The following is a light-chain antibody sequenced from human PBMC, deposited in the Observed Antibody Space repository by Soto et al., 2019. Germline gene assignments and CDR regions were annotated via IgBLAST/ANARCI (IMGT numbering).Light chain of an antibody. CDR2: GTS. CDR1: QSVRSSY. Sequence: EIVLTQSPGTLSLSPGERATLSCRASQSVRSSYLAWYQQRPGQAPRLLIHGTSSRATGIPDRFSGSGSGTHFTLTISRLEPEDFAVYYCQQYGGSPPLTFGGGTKVEIK. J-gene: IGKJ4*01. CDR3: QQYGGSPPLT. V-gene: IGKV3-20*01.